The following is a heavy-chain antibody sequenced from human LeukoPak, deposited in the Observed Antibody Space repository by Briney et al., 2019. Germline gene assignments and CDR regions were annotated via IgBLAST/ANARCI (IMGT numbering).Heavy chain of an antibody. J-gene: IGHJ6*03. CDR1: GFTFSSYE. Sequence: HSGGSLRLSCAAPGFTFSSYEMNWVRQAPGKGLEWVSYISSSGSTIYYADSVKGRFTISRDNAKNSLYLQMNSRRAEDTAVYYCARDHKQSSSWYPFANYYYYYYMDVWGKGTTVTISS. V-gene: IGHV3-48*03. D-gene: IGHD6-13*01. CDR2: ISSSGSTI. CDR3: ARDHKQSSSWYPFANYYYYYYMDV.